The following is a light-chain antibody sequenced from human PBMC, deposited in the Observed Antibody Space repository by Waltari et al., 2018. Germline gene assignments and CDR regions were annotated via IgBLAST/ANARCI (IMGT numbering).Light chain of an antibody. CDR1: NSDIGSYSY. Sequence: SVLTQPASVSGSPGQSITISCTGTNSDIGSYSYVSWYQQYPGKAPKLIIYDLTERPSGVSTRFSGSKSGNTASLTISGLQADDEADYFCSSYTGRGTVIFGRGTMVTVL. CDR3: SSYTGRGTVI. V-gene: IGLV2-14*01. CDR2: DLT. J-gene: IGLJ2*01.